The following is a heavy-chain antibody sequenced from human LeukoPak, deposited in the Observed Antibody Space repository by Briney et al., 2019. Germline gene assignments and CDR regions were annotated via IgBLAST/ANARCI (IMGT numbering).Heavy chain of an antibody. CDR3: AGWGGGVNH. J-gene: IGHJ4*02. Sequence: PGGSLRLSCSASGFDFATYWTNWVRQAPGKGLEWVANISPDGSARYVDAVRGRFTTSRDNAKNSLSMEMNSLRAEDTAVYYCAGWGGGVNHWGQGTLVTVSS. CDR1: GFDFATYW. D-gene: IGHD3-16*01. CDR2: ISPDGSAR. V-gene: IGHV3-7*01.